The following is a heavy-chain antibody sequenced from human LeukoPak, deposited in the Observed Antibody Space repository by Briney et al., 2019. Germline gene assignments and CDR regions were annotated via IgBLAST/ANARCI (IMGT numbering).Heavy chain of an antibody. CDR3: ARPGPPMVRGVNDAFDI. Sequence: GGPLRLSCAASGFTFSSYAMHWVRQAPGKGLEWVAVISYDGSNKYYADSVKGRFTITRDNSKNTLYLQMNSLRAEDTAVYYCARPGPPMVRGVNDAFDIWGQGTMVTVSS. D-gene: IGHD3-10*01. V-gene: IGHV3-30*04. J-gene: IGHJ3*02. CDR2: ISYDGSNK. CDR1: GFTFSSYA.